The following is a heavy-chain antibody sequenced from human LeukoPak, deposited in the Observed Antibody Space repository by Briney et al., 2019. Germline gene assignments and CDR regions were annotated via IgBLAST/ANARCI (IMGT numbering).Heavy chain of an antibody. J-gene: IGHJ6*02. V-gene: IGHV3-30*03. CDR1: GFTFSIYG. Sequence: GGSLRLSCVASGFTFSIYGMHWVRQAPGKGLEWVAVISYDGSNKYYADSVKGRFTISRDNSKNTLYLQMNSLRAEDTAVYYCAREAYDFWSGYDYYYYGMDVWGQGTTVTVSS. D-gene: IGHD3-3*01. CDR3: AREAYDFWSGYDYYYYGMDV. CDR2: ISYDGSNK.